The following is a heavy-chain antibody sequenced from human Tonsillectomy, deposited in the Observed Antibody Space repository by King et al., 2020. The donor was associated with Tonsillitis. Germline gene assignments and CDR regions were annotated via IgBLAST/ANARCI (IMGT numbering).Heavy chain of an antibody. Sequence: VQLQESGPGLVKPSETLSLTCTVSGGSISSYYWSWIRQPPGKGLEWIGYIYYSGSTNYNPSLKSRVTISVDTSKNQFSLKLSSVTAADTAVYYCARDWVGYCSSTRRPSYYRMAVSRHGTTATVSS. J-gene: IGHJ6*02. V-gene: IGHV4-59*01. CDR2: IYYSGST. CDR3: ARDWVGYCSSTRRPSYYRMAV. D-gene: IGHD2-2*01. CDR1: GGSISSYY.